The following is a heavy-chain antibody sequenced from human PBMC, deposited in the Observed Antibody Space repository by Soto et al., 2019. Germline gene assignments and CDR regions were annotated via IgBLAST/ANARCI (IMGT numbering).Heavy chain of an antibody. J-gene: IGHJ6*02. CDR1: GYTFSNYG. V-gene: IGHV1-18*01. D-gene: IGHD5-18*01. CDR2: ISGYNGNT. Sequence: ASVKVSCKASGYTFSNYGISWVRQGPGQGLEWMGWISGYNGNTHYEEKVQDRIKMTTDTSTSTTYLELRSLRSDNTAVYFCARDPGFGFGYSYAFAMDVWGQGTTVTVSS. CDR3: ARDPGFGFGYSYAFAMDV.